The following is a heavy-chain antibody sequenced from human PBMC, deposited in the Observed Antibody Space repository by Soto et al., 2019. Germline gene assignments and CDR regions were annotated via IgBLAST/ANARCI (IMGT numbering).Heavy chain of an antibody. J-gene: IGHJ4*02. Sequence: ASVKVSCKASGYTFTSYGIGWVRQAPGQGLEWMGWISAYNGNTNYAQKLQGRVTMTTDTSTSTAYMELRSLRSDDTAVYYCARAYDFWSGYRNPFDYWGQGTLVTVSS. CDR3: ARAYDFWSGYRNPFDY. CDR1: GYTFTSYG. CDR2: ISAYNGNT. V-gene: IGHV1-18*01. D-gene: IGHD3-3*01.